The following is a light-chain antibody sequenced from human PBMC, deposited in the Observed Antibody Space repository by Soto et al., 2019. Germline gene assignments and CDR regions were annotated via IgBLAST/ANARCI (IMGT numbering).Light chain of an antibody. CDR1: QSLLHSNGYNY. CDR3: MQPLQSWT. CDR2: LGF. V-gene: IGKV2-28*01. Sequence: DIVMPQSPLSLPVTPGEPASISCRSSQSLLHSNGYNYLYWYLQKPGQSPQLLIYLGFNRASGVPDRFSGSVSGTDSTLKISRVEAEDVGVYYCMQPLQSWTFGQGTKV. J-gene: IGKJ1*01.